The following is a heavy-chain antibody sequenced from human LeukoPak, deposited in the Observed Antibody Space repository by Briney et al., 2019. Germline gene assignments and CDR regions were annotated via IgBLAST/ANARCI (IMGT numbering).Heavy chain of an antibody. J-gene: IGHJ4*02. CDR1: GYTFTSYY. V-gene: IGHV1-46*01. D-gene: IGHD4-17*01. CDR2: INPSAGAT. CDR3: ARVLKGHYDY. Sequence: GASVKVSCKASGYTFTSYYMHWVRQAPGQGLEWVGIINPSAGATSYAPKFQGRVTMTRDTSTSTVYMELSSLRSEDTAVYYCARVLKGHYDYWGQGTLVTVSS.